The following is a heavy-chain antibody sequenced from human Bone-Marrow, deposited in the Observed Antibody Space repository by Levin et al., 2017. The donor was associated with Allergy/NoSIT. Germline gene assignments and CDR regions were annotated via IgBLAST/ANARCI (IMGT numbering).Heavy chain of an antibody. CDR1: GFIFDDYA. D-gene: IGHD5-12*01. CDR3: VKGGQTISGFEDGGSH. Sequence: GGSLRLSCAASGFIFDDYALHWVRQAPGKGLEWVSSISWNSGDIGYADSVKGRFTISRDNAKNSLFLQMNSLRPEDTALYHCVKGGQTISGFEDGGSHWGQGTLVTVSS. CDR2: ISWNSGDI. J-gene: IGHJ4*02. V-gene: IGHV3-9*01.